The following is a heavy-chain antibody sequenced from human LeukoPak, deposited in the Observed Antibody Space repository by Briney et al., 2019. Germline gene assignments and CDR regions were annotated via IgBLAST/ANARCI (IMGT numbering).Heavy chain of an antibody. CDR2: ISSSSSYI. D-gene: IGHD6-19*01. CDR3: ARAYSSGWYTVSDY. J-gene: IGHJ4*02. CDR1: GFTFSSYS. Sequence: GGSLRLSCAASGFTFSSYSMNWVRQAPGKGLEWVSSISSSSSYIYYADSVKGRFTISRDNAKNSLYLQMNSLRAADTAVYYCARAYSSGWYTVSDYWGQGTLVTVSS. V-gene: IGHV3-21*01.